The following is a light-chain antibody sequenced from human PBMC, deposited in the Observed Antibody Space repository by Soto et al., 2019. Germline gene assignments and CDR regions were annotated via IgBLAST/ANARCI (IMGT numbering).Light chain of an antibody. J-gene: IGKJ5*01. CDR1: LNVNSY. V-gene: IGKV3-11*01. CDR2: DAS. Sequence: DIVLTQSPDTLSLSPGERATLSCRASLNVNSYLAWYQQKPGQAPRLLIYDASNRAAGIPARFSGSGSGTEFTLTISSLQSEDFAVYYCQQYNNWPRITFGQGTRLEIK. CDR3: QQYNNWPRIT.